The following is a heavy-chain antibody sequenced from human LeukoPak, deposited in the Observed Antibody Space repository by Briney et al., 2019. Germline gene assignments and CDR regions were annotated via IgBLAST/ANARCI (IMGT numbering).Heavy chain of an antibody. Sequence: PGGSLRLSCAASGFTFSSYGMHWVRQAPGKGLEWVAVIWYDGSNKYYADSVKGRFTISRDNSKNTLYLQMNSLRAEDTAVYYCVRELYYYYDSSGPLDYWGQGTLVTVSS. V-gene: IGHV3-33*01. J-gene: IGHJ4*02. CDR3: VRELYYYYDSSGPLDY. CDR2: IWYDGSNK. CDR1: GFTFSSYG. D-gene: IGHD3-22*01.